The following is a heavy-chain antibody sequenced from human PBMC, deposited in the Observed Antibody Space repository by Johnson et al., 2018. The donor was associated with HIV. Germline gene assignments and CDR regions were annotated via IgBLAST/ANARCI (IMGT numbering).Heavy chain of an antibody. D-gene: IGHD3-22*01. CDR2: IGTAGAT. CDR3: ARGRDSSGFNDAFDI. CDR1: GFTFSSYD. J-gene: IGHJ3*02. Sequence: VQLVESGGGLVQPGRSLKLSCAASGFTFSSYDMHWVRQATGKGLEWVSAIGTAGATYYPGSVKGRFTISRENAKNSLYLQMNSLRAGDTAVYYCARGRDSSGFNDAFDIWGQGTMVTVSS. V-gene: IGHV3-13*01.